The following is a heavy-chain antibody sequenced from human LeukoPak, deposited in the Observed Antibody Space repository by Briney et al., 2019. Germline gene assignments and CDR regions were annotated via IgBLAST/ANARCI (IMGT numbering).Heavy chain of an antibody. D-gene: IGHD5-24*01. Sequence: ASVKVSCKASGCTFTSYYMHWVRQAPGQGLEWMGIINPSGGSTSYAQKFQGRVTMTRDTSTSTVYMELSSLRSEDTAVYYCARAPDGYNPRSPFDYWGQGTLVTVSS. CDR3: ARAPDGYNPRSPFDY. CDR2: INPSGGST. V-gene: IGHV1-46*03. J-gene: IGHJ4*02. CDR1: GCTFTSYY.